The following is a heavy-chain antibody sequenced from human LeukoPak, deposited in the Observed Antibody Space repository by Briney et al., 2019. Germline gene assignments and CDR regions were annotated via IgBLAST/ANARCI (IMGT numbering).Heavy chain of an antibody. CDR3: AKGRPITMVRGVLFDY. J-gene: IGHJ4*02. CDR2: ISGSGGST. D-gene: IGHD3-10*01. CDR1: GFTLSSYA. Sequence: GGSLRLSCAASGFTLSSYAKSWVRQARGKGLEWVSAISGSGGSTYYADSVKGRFTISRDNSKNTLYLQMNSLRAEDTAVYYCAKGRPITMVRGVLFDYWGQGTLVTVSS. V-gene: IGHV3-23*01.